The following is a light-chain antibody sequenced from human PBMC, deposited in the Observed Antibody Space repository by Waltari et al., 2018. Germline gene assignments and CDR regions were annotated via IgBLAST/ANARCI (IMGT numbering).Light chain of an antibody. CDR2: LGS. CDR3: MQVLQTPYT. V-gene: IGKV2-28*01. J-gene: IGKJ2*01. CDR1: PGLLHSNGYNY. Sequence: DIVMTQSPLSLPVTPGESASIPCRSSPGLLHSNGYNYLDWYLQKPGQSPHLLIYLGSNRASGVPDRFSGSASGTDFTLKISSVEAEDVGVYYCMQVLQTPYTFGQGTKLEI.